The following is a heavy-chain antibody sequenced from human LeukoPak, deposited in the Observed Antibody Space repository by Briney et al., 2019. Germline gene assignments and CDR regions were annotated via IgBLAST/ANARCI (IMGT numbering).Heavy chain of an antibody. CDR3: AFPSGSYPYYYYGMDV. D-gene: IGHD1-26*01. J-gene: IGHJ6*02. CDR2: IIPIFGTA. Sequence: ASVKVSCKASGGTFSSYAISWVRQAPGQGLEWMGGIIPIFGTANYAQKFQGRVTITADESTSTAYMELSSLRSEDTAVYYCAFPSGSYPYYYYGMDVWGQGTTVTVPS. V-gene: IGHV1-69*13. CDR1: GGTFSSYA.